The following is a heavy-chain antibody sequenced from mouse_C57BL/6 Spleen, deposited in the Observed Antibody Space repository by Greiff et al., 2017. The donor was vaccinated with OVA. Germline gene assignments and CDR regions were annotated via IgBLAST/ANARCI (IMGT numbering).Heavy chain of an antibody. CDR2: IDPEDGDT. J-gene: IGHJ4*01. D-gene: IGHD2-4*01. V-gene: IGHV14-1*01. CDR3: TYDEYDDARIYAMDD. CDR1: GFNIKDYY. Sequence: EVQLQQSGAELVRPGASVKLSCTASGFNIKDYYMHWVKQRPEQGLEWIGRIDPEDGDTEYAPKFQGKATMTADTSSNTAYRQLSSLTSEDTAVYYCTYDEYDDARIYAMDDWGQGTSVTVSS.